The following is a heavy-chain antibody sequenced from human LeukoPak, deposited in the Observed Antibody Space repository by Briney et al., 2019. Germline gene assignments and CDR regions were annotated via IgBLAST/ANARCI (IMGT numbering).Heavy chain of an antibody. V-gene: IGHV4-59*08. CDR1: GGSISSYY. D-gene: IGHD6-13*01. CDR2: IYYSGST. Sequence: SETLSLTCTVSGGSISSYYWSWIRQPPVKGLEWIGYIYYSGSTNYNPSLKSRVTISVDTSKNQFSLKLSSVTAADTAVYYCARHASEGGPAAAGYYYYGMDVWGQGTTVTVSS. CDR3: ARHASEGGPAAAGYYYYGMDV. J-gene: IGHJ6*02.